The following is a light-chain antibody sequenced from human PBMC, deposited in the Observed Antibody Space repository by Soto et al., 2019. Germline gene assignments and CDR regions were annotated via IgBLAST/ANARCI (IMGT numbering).Light chain of an antibody. CDR2: INN. CDR1: SSNIGSNT. CDR3: AAWDDSLNGVV. J-gene: IGLJ2*01. V-gene: IGLV1-44*01. Sequence: QSVLTQPPSASGTPGQRVTISCSGSSSNIGSNTVNWYQQLPGTAPKLLIYINNQRPSGVPDRFSGSKSGTSASLAISGLQSEDEADYYGAAWDDSLNGVVFGGGTKLTVL.